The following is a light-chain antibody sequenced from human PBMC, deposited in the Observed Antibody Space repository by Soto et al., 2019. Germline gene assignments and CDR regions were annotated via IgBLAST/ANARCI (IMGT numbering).Light chain of an antibody. CDR2: AAA. CDR3: LQDYNYPHT. Sequence: AIQMTQSPSSLSASVGDRVTITCLARQGTRTDLGWSRQKPGKARKLLIYAAASLQSGVPSRFSGSGSGTDFTLTISSLQPEDFASYYCLQDYNYPHTFGQGTKLEIK. J-gene: IGKJ2*01. CDR1: QGTRTD. V-gene: IGKV1-6*01.